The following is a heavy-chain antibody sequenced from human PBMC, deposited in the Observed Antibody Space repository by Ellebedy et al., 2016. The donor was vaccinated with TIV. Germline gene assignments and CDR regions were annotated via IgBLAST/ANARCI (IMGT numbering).Heavy chain of an antibody. V-gene: IGHV3-21*01. CDR1: GFTFSNYN. Sequence: PGGSLRLSCVASGFTFSNYNMNWVRQPPGKGLEWVSSIRSTGSDQYYAESARGRFTISRDNAQNSLFLQMNSLRAEETAVYYCARVSFTMIVVAADAFDIWGQGTMVTASS. CDR2: IRSTGSDQ. J-gene: IGHJ3*02. CDR3: ARVSFTMIVVAADAFDI. D-gene: IGHD3-22*01.